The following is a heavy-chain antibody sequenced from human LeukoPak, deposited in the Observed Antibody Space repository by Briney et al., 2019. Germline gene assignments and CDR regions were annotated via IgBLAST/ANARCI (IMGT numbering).Heavy chain of an antibody. Sequence: GGSLRLSCAASGFTFTNYWMSWVRQAPGKGLEWVANIKQDGSEKYYVDSVKGRFTISRDNAKNSLYLQMNSLRAEDTAVYYCARLREIPVFGVVTKSTSYFDYWGQGTLVTVSS. CDR3: ARLREIPVFGVVTKSTSYFDY. J-gene: IGHJ4*02. CDR1: GFTFTNYW. D-gene: IGHD3-3*01. CDR2: IKQDGSEK. V-gene: IGHV3-7*01.